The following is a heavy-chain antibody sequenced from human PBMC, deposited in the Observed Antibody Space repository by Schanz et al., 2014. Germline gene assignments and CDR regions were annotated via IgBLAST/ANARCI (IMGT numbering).Heavy chain of an antibody. CDR2: MIGSGSSV. Sequence: EQLVESGGGAVQPGRSLRLSCAASGFTFDPYAMHWLRQSPGKGLEWVSRMIGSGSSVFYADSVKGRFTISRDNLKNTVYLQMNSLRAGDTAVYYCAKDGRLPYYGTGSDFDYWGQGTLVAVSS. CDR1: GFTFDPYA. CDR3: AKDGRLPYYGTGSDFDY. J-gene: IGHJ4*02. D-gene: IGHD3-22*01. V-gene: IGHV3-23*04.